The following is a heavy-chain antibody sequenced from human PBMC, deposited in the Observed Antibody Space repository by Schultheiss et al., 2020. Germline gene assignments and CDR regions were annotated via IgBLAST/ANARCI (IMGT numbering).Heavy chain of an antibody. CDR1: GFTFSSYA. J-gene: IGHJ6*02. Sequence: GGSLRLSCAASGFTFSSYAMSWVRQAPGKGLEWVSAISGSGGSTYYADSVKGRFTISRDNSKNTLYLQMNSLRAEDTAVYYCAKRYCSSTSCYSRHYSKHPPYYYGIDVWGQGTTVTVSS. V-gene: IGHV3-23*01. CDR3: AKRYCSSTSCYSRHYSKHPPYYYGIDV. CDR2: ISGSGGST. D-gene: IGHD2-2*02.